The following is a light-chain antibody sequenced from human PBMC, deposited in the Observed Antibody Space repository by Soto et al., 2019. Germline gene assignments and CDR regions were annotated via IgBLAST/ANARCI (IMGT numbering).Light chain of an antibody. J-gene: IGKJ2*01. CDR3: QQYDNSTTYT. Sequence: VLTQSPGTLSSSPGDRASLSCRASQTVRSGYLAWYQQTPGEAPRLIIYGGSNRATGIPARFSGSGAATDFTLTISRLEPEDSAVYYCQQYDNSTTYTFGQGTKLEIK. CDR1: QTVRSGY. CDR2: GGS. V-gene: IGKV3-20*01.